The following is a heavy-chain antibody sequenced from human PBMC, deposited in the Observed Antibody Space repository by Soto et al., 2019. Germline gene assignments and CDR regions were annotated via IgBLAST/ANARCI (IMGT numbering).Heavy chain of an antibody. CDR3: ARHGFYGDYSSNYFDP. J-gene: IGHJ5*02. CDR1: GYSFTNYW. D-gene: IGHD4-17*01. V-gene: IGHV5-51*01. CDR2: VYPSDSTA. Sequence: GESLKISCKGSGYSFTNYWIAWMRQMPGEGLEYMGIVYPSDSTARYSPSFQGQVTFSVDKSISTAYLQWNSLKASDTAMYYCARHGFYGDYSSNYFDPWGQGTLVTVSS.